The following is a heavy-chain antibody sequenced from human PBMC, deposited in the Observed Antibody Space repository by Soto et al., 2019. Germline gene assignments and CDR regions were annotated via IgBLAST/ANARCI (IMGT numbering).Heavy chain of an antibody. CDR1: GFTFSSYG. V-gene: IGHV3-33*01. CDR2: IWNDGSNK. J-gene: IGHJ4*02. Sequence: GGSLRLSCAASGFTFSSYGMHWVRQAPGKGLEWVAVIWNDGSNKYYADSVKGRFTISRDNSKNTLYLQMNSLRAEDTAVYYCERPPEKQLVDYWGQGTLVTVSS. CDR3: ERPPEKQLVDY. D-gene: IGHD6-13*01.